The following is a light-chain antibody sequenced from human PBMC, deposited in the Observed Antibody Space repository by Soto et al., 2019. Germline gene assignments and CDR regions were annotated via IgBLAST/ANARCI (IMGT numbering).Light chain of an antibody. V-gene: IGKV3-11*01. CDR2: DAS. CDR3: QQRSNWPPIT. Sequence: EIVLTQSPATLSVSPGDRATLSCRVSESVSSYLAWYQQKPGQAPRLLIYDASNRATGIPARFSGGGSGTDFTLTIDNLEPEDFAIYYCQQRSNWPPITFGQGTRLEIK. CDR1: ESVSSY. J-gene: IGKJ5*01.